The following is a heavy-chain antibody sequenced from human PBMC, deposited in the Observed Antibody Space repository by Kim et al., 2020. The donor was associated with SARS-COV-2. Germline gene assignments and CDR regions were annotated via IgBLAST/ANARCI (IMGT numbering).Heavy chain of an antibody. CDR2: IYYSGST. V-gene: IGHV4-59*13. Sequence: SETLSLTCTVSGGSISSYCWNWIRQPPGKGLEWIGYIYYSGSTNYNPSLKNRGTISVDTSKNQFSLKLSSVTAADTAVYYCARAGCAMIVGTGFDPWGQGTLVTVSS. J-gene: IGHJ5*02. CDR1: GGSISSYC. CDR3: ARAGCAMIVGTGFDP. D-gene: IGHD3-22*01.